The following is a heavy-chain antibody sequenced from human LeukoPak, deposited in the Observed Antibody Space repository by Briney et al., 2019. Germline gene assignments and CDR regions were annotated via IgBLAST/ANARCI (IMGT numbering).Heavy chain of an antibody. Sequence: SVKVSCKASGGTFSSYAISWVRQAPGQGLERMGGIIPIFGRGNYAQKFQGRVTITADESTSTAYMELTSLRSEDTAVYYCARAGEGPITMVRGVVYYYGMDVWGKGTTVTVSS. CDR1: GGTFSSYA. J-gene: IGHJ6*04. D-gene: IGHD3-10*01. CDR3: ARAGEGPITMVRGVVYYYGMDV. CDR2: IIPIFGRG. V-gene: IGHV1-69*13.